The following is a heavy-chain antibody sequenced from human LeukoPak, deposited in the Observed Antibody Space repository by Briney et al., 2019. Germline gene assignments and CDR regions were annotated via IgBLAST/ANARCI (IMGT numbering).Heavy chain of an antibody. CDR1: GFTFSSYW. CDR2: IKQDGSEK. J-gene: IGHJ4*02. D-gene: IGHD6-13*01. Sequence: SGGSLRLSCEASGFTFSSYWMSWVRQAPGKGLEWVANIKQDGSEKYYVDSVKGRFTISRDKAKNSLYLQMNSLRAEDTAVYYCARGRGDSSSWYFDYWGQGTLVTVSS. CDR3: ARGRGDSSSWYFDY. V-gene: IGHV3-7*01.